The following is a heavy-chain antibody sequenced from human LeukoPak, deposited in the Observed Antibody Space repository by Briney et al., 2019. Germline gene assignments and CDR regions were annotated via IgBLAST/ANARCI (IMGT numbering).Heavy chain of an antibody. Sequence: SETLSLTCAVYGGSFSGYYWSWIRQPPGKGLEWIGEINHSGSTNYNPSLKSRVTISVDTSKNQFSLKLSSVTAADTAAYYCARGKGLPPHSGRFDPWGQGTLVTVSS. D-gene: IGHD5-18*01. CDR2: INHSGST. J-gene: IGHJ5*02. CDR1: GGSFSGYY. CDR3: ARGKGLPPHSGRFDP. V-gene: IGHV4-34*01.